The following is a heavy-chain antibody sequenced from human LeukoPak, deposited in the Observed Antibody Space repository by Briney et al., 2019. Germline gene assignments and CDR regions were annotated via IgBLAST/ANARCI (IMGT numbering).Heavy chain of an antibody. J-gene: IGHJ4*02. CDR2: IYYSGST. CDR1: GGSISSYY. D-gene: IGHD5-18*01. Sequence: KPSETLSLTCTVSGGSISSYYWSWIRQPPGKGLEWIGYIYYSGSTNYNPSLKSRVTISVDTSKNQFSLKLSSVTAADTAVYYCARGGYSYGKGYFDYWGQGTLVTVSS. V-gene: IGHV4-59*01. CDR3: ARGGYSYGKGYFDY.